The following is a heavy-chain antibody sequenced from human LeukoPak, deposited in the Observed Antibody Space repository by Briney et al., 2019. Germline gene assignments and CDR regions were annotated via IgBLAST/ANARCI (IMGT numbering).Heavy chain of an antibody. D-gene: IGHD3-10*01. CDR3: ARGTNYYGSA. Sequence: GGSLRLSCAASGFTFSSYSMNWVRQAPGKGLEWVAVISYDGSNKYYADSVEGRFTISRDNSKNSLYVQMNSLRPEDTAVYYCARGTNYYGSAWGQGTLVTVSS. V-gene: IGHV3-30*03. CDR1: GFTFSSYS. J-gene: IGHJ4*02. CDR2: ISYDGSNK.